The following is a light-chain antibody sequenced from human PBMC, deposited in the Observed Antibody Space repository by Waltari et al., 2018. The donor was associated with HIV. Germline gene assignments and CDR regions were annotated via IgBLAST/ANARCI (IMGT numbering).Light chain of an antibody. CDR3: QQTYSYPRT. Sequence: DIQLAQSPSSLSASLGDRVTITCRPSQSISSHLNWYQQKPGKAPKLLIYAASSLQGGVPSRFSGSGSGTDFTLTISSLQPEDFATYYCQQTYSYPRTFGQGTKVEI. CDR2: AAS. J-gene: IGKJ1*01. V-gene: IGKV1-39*01. CDR1: QSISSH.